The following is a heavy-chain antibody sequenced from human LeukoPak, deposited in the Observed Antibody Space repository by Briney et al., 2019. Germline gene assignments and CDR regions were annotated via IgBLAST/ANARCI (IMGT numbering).Heavy chain of an antibody. D-gene: IGHD2-2*01. CDR2: INGNNGNT. CDR3: ARDLPSLSPVALTY. V-gene: IGHV1-18*01. CDR1: GYTFSSFG. J-gene: IGHJ4*02. Sequence: ASVKVSCKASGYTFSSFGISWVRQAPGQGLEWMGWINGNNGNTNYAEKLQGRLTMTTDTSTSTAYMELRSLRSDDTAAYYCARDLPSLSPVALTYWAQGTLVTVSS.